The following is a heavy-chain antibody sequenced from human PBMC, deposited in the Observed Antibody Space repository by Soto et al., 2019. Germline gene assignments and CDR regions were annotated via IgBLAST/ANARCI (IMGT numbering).Heavy chain of an antibody. CDR3: ATSYCGNECQPNRAFYYFGWDV. CDR2: IIPILEAT. Sequence: QVQLVQSGAEVRKPGSSVKVSCRASGGTFSDFTVTWVRQAPGQGLEWMGGIIPILEATKYAQTFQDRVTFTADESTSTVFMELSRLRSEDTAVYFCATSYCGNECQPNRAFYYFGWDVWGQGPTVNVSS. CDR1: GGTFSDFT. J-gene: IGHJ6*02. V-gene: IGHV1-69*01. D-gene: IGHD2-21*01.